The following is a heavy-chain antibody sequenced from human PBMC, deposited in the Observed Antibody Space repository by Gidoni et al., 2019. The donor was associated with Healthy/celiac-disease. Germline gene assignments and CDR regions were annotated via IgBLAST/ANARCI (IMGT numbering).Heavy chain of an antibody. CDR2: IYSGGST. J-gene: IGHJ5*02. Sequence: EVQLVESGGGLVQPGGSLRLSCAAYGFTVSSNYMSWVRQAPVKGLEWVSCIYSGGSTYYADSVKGRFTISRDNSKNTLYLQMNILRAEDTAVYYCARTMVYAGIVWWFDPWGQGTLVTVSS. CDR1: GFTVSSNY. D-gene: IGHD2-8*01. CDR3: ARTMVYAGIVWWFDP. V-gene: IGHV3-66*02.